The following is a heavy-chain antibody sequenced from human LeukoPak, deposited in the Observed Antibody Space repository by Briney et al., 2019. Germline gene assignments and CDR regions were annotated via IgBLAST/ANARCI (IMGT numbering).Heavy chain of an antibody. CDR1: GYTFTGYH. V-gene: IGHV1-2*02. J-gene: IGHJ5*02. CDR2: IKPNSGGT. CDR3: ARGDWNYVVGKNNWFDP. Sequence: ASVKVSCKASGYTFTGYHMHWVRQAPGQGLEWMGWIKPNSGGTKYAQNFQDRVTMTRDTSISTAYMELSSLRSEDTAVYYCARGDWNYVVGKNNWFDPWGQGTLVTVSP. D-gene: IGHD1-7*01.